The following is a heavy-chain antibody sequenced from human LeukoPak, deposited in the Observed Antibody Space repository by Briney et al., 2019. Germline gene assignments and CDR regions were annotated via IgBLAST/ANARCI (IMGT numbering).Heavy chain of an antibody. J-gene: IGHJ1*01. V-gene: IGHV4-59*01. CDR2: IYHSGTT. CDR1: GGSITSYF. D-gene: IGHD2-15*01. Sequence: PSETLSLTCTVSGGSITSYFWSWIRQPPGKGLEXXGYIYHSGTTNYNPSLKSRVTISADTSKNQFSLKLSSVTAADTAVYYCAQKAPYSPAYSQHWGQGTLVTVSS. CDR3: AQKAPYSPAYSQH.